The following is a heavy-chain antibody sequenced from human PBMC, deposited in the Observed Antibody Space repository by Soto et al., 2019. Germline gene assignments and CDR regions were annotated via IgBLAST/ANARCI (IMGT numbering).Heavy chain of an antibody. J-gene: IGHJ6*02. CDR3: AKASSNLPYYYYGMDV. Sequence: GGSLRLSCAASGFTFSSYAMSWVRQAPGEGLEWVSAISGSGGSTYYADSVKGRFTISRDNSKNTLYLQMNSLRAEDTAVYYCAKASSNLPYYYYGMDVWGQGTTVTVSS. CDR2: ISGSGGST. CDR1: GFTFSSYA. D-gene: IGHD4-4*01. V-gene: IGHV3-23*01.